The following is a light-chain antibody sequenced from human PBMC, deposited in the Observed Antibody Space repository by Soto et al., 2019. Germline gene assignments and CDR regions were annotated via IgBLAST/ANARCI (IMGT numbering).Light chain of an antibody. CDR2: SNN. CDR3: AAWDDSLNGYV. CDR1: SSNIGSNT. V-gene: IGLV1-44*01. Sequence: QPVLTQPPSASGTPGQRVTISCSGSSSNIGSNTVNWYQQLPGTAPKLLIYSNNQRPSGVPDRFSGSKSGTSASLAISGLQSEDEAYYYCAAWDDSLNGYVFGTGTKVTVL. J-gene: IGLJ1*01.